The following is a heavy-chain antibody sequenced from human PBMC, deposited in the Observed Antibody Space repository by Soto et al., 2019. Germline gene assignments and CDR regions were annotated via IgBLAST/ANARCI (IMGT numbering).Heavy chain of an antibody. Sequence: GGSLRLSCAASGFTFSSYAMTWVRQAPGKGLEWVSSISSSGYNTYYADSVKGRFTISRDNSKNTLYLQMNSLRAEDTAVYSCARLGTSSPTDYWGQGTLVTVSS. CDR1: GFTFSSYA. V-gene: IGHV3-23*01. CDR2: ISSSGYNT. D-gene: IGHD6-6*01. CDR3: ARLGTSSPTDY. J-gene: IGHJ4*02.